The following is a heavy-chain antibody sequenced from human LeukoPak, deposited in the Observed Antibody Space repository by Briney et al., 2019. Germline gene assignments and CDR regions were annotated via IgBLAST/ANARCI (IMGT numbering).Heavy chain of an antibody. CDR1: GFTFSSYW. V-gene: IGHV3-7*01. CDR2: IKQDGSEK. CDR3: ARVSSSGWYRGDY. D-gene: IGHD6-19*01. Sequence: GGSLRLSCAASGFTFSSYWMSWVRQAPGKGLEWVANIKQDGSEKNYVDSVKGRFTISRDNAKNSLYLQMNSLRAEDTAVYYCARVSSSGWYRGDYWGQGTLVTVSS. J-gene: IGHJ4*02.